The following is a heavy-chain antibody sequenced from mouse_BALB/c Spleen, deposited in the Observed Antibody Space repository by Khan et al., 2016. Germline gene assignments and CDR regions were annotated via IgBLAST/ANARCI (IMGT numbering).Heavy chain of an antibody. V-gene: IGHV3-1*02. CDR1: GYSITSGYS. J-gene: IGHJ2*01. Sequence: EVQLQESGPDLVKPSQSLSLTCTVTGYSITSGYSWHWIRQFPGNKLEWMAYIHYNGTTNYNPSLKSRFTLTLDTSKNQTILQFNSVATEDSATYYCATYYSGSSYNYWGQGTTLTVSS. CDR2: IHYNGTT. D-gene: IGHD1-1*01. CDR3: ATYYSGSSYNY.